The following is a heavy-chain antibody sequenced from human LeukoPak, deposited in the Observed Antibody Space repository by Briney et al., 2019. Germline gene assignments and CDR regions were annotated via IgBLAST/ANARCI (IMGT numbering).Heavy chain of an antibody. V-gene: IGHV1-2*02. CDR1: GYTFTGYY. D-gene: IGHD1-26*01. Sequence: ASVKVSCKASGYTFTGYYMHWVRQAPGQGLEGMGWINPNSGGTNYAQKFQGRVTMTRDTSISTAYMELSRLRSDDTAVYYCARSSLGGGSYSDAFDIWGQGTMVTVSS. J-gene: IGHJ3*02. CDR3: ARSSLGGGSYSDAFDI. CDR2: INPNSGGT.